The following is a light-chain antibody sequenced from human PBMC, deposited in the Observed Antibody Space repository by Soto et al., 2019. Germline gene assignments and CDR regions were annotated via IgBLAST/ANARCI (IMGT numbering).Light chain of an antibody. CDR3: SSYTSSSTLYV. J-gene: IGLJ1*01. V-gene: IGLV2-14*01. CDR1: SGDIGSYNR. Sequence: QSALTQPASVSGSPGQSITISCTGTSGDIGSYNRVSWYQQHPGKAPKLIIYEVTDRPSGVSNRFSGSKSGNTASLTISGLQAEDEAEYYCSSYTSSSTLYVFGTGTKVT. CDR2: EVT.